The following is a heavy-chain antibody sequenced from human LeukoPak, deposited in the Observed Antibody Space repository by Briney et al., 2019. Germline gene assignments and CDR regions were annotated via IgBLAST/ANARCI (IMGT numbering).Heavy chain of an antibody. Sequence: SETLSLTCTVSGVSISSYYWSWLRQPPGKGLEWIGYIYYSGSTNYNPSLKSRVTISADTSKNQFSLNLSSVTAADTAIYYCARDLFRGDNSGDYWGQGTLVTVSS. J-gene: IGHJ4*02. V-gene: IGHV4-59*01. D-gene: IGHD4-23*01. CDR1: GVSISSYY. CDR3: ARDLFRGDNSGDY. CDR2: IYYSGST.